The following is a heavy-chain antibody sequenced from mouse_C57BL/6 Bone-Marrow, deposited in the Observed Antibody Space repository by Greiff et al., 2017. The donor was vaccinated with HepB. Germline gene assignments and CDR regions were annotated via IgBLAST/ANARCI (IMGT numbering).Heavy chain of an antibody. CDR2: IYPRSGNT. CDR1: GYTFTSYG. CDR3: ARFTTVVQRGYAMDY. V-gene: IGHV1-81*01. D-gene: IGHD1-1*01. Sequence: QVQLQQSGAELARPGASVKLSCKASGYTFTSYGISWVKQSTGQGLEWIGEIYPRSGNTYYNEKFKGKATLTADKSSSTAYMELRSLTSEDSAVYFCARFTTVVQRGYAMDYWGQGTSVTVSS. J-gene: IGHJ4*01.